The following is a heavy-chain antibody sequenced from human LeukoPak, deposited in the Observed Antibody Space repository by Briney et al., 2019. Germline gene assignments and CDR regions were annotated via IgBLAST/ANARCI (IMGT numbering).Heavy chain of an antibody. J-gene: IGHJ4*02. D-gene: IGHD4-23*01. CDR1: GFTFSSYW. CDR3: ARDLDYGGYSNFDY. CDR2: IKSDGSST. Sequence: GGSLRLSCAASGFTFSSYWMHWVRQAPGKGLVWVSRIKSDGSSTSYADSVKGRFTISRDNDKNTLYLQMNSLRAEDTAVYYCARDLDYGGYSNFDYWGQGTLVTVSS. V-gene: IGHV3-74*01.